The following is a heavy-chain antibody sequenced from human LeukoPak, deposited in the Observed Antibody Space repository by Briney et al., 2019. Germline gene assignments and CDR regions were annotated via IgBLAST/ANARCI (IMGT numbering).Heavy chain of an antibody. CDR2: IYYSGST. V-gene: IGHV4-39*07. CDR3: ARGYDSSGYYWYYFDY. D-gene: IGHD3-22*01. CDR1: GGSISSSSYY. J-gene: IGHJ4*02. Sequence: SETLSLTCTVSGGSISSSSYYWGWIRQPPGKGLEWIGSIYYSGSTNYNPSLKSRVTISVDKSKNQFSLKLSSVTAADTAVYYCARGYDSSGYYWYYFDYWGQGTLVTVSS.